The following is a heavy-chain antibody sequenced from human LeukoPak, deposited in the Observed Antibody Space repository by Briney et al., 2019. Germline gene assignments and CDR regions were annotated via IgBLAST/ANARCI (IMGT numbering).Heavy chain of an antibody. CDR3: AREETYRREKRGNYYDSSGYYLDY. CDR1: GFTLSDYY. CDR2: ISSSGSTI. Sequence: PGGSLRLSCAASGFTLSDYYMSWIRQAPGKGLEWVSYISSSGSTIYYADSGKGRFTISRDNAKNSLYLQMNSLRAEETAVYYCAREETYRREKRGNYYDSSGYYLDYWGQGTLVTVSS. V-gene: IGHV3-11*01. D-gene: IGHD3-22*01. J-gene: IGHJ4*02.